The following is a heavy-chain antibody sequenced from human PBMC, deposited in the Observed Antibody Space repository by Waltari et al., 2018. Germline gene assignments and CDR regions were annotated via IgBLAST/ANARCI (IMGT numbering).Heavy chain of an antibody. CDR2: IYHSGST. V-gene: IGHV4-59*11. CDR3: ARAQSGSPDY. CDR1: GGSISSHY. Sequence: QVQLQESGPGLVKPSETLSLTCTVSGGSISSHYWSWIRQPPGKGLEWIGEIYHSGSTNYNPSLKSRVTISVDKSKNQFSLKLSSVTAADTAVYYCARAQSGSPDYWGQGTLVTVSS. D-gene: IGHD1-26*01. J-gene: IGHJ4*02.